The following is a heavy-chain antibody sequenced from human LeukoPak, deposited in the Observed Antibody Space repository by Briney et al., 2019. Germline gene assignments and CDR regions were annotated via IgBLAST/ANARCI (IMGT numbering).Heavy chain of an antibody. CDR3: ARANDILTGYSEYYFDY. CDR1: GYSISSGYY. V-gene: IGHV4-38-2*02. J-gene: IGHJ4*02. D-gene: IGHD3-9*01. Sequence: SETLSLTCTVSGYSISSGYYWGWIRQPPGKGLEWIGSIYYSGSTYYNPSLKSRVTISVDTSKNQFSLKLSSVTAADTAVYYCARANDILTGYSEYYFDYWGQGTLVTVSS. CDR2: IYYSGST.